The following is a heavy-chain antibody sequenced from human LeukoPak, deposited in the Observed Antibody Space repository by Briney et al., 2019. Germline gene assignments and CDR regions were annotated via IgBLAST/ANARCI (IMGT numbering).Heavy chain of an antibody. CDR1: GYSFTSYW. CDR3: ARHATYSSSWYCDY. Sequence: GESLKISCKGSGYSFTSYWIGWVRQMPGKGLEGMGIIYPGDSDTRYSPSFQGQVTISADKSVSTAYLQWSSLKASDTAMYYCARHATYSSSWYCDYWGQGTLVTVSS. D-gene: IGHD6-13*01. CDR2: IYPGDSDT. V-gene: IGHV5-51*01. J-gene: IGHJ4*02.